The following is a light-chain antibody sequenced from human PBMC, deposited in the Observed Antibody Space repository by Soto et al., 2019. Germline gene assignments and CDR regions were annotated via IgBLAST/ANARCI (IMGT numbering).Light chain of an antibody. V-gene: IGKV3-20*01. CDR2: GAS. CDR1: QSVRSSY. CDR3: QQYGSSPPDT. Sequence: EIVLTQSPGTLSLSPGERAPLSCRASQSVRSSYLAWDQQKPGQAPRLLIYGASSRATGIPDRFSGSGSGTDFTLTNSRLEPEEDAVDYCQQYGSSPPDTFGQGTKLESK. J-gene: IGKJ2*01.